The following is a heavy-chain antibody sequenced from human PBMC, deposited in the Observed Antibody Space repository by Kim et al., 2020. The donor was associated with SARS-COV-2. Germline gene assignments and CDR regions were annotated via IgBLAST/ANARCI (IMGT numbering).Heavy chain of an antibody. J-gene: IGHJ3*02. V-gene: IGHV3-33*01. CDR2: IYFDESKK. CDR1: GFNFKTYG. D-gene: IGHD3-10*01. CDR3: ARGDYGSADFREGDRLDI. Sequence: GGSLRLSCATSGFNFKTYGMHWVRQAPGKGLEWVAVIYFDESKKYYADSVKGRFTISRDNAKNILYLHMNSLRAEDTAVYYCARGDYGSADFREGDRLDI.